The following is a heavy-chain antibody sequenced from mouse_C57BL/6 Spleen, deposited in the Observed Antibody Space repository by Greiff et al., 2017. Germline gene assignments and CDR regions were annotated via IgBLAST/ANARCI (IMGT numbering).Heavy chain of an antibody. CDR3: ARYSFSYAMDY. CDR2: ISSGGSYT. J-gene: IGHJ4*01. Sequence: EVNVVESGGDLVKPGGSLKLSCAASGFTFSSYGMSWVRQTPDKRLEWVATISSGGSYTYYPDSVKGRFTISRDNAKNTLYLQMSSLKSEDTAMYYCARYSFSYAMDYWGQGTSVTVSS. V-gene: IGHV5-6*01. CDR1: GFTFSSYG.